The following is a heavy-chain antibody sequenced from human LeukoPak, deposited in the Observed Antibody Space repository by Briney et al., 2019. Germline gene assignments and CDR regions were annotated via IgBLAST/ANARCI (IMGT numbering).Heavy chain of an antibody. J-gene: IGHJ5*02. CDR3: ARDRALFDP. CDR2: IKQDGSEK. V-gene: IGHV3-7*04. D-gene: IGHD3-10*01. Sequence: GGSLKLSCAGSGFTFSNYWMSWGRQAPGKGLEWVANIKQDGSEKYYVDSVKGRFTISRDNAKNSLYLQMNSLRAEDTAVYYCARDRALFDPWGQGTLVTVSS. CDR1: GFTFSNYW.